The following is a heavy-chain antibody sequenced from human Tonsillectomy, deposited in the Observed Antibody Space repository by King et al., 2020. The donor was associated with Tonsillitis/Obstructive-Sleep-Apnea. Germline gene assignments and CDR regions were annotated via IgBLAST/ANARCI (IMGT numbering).Heavy chain of an antibody. J-gene: IGHJ4*02. Sequence: QLQESGPGLVKPSETLSLTCTVSGGSVSSGSYYWSWIRQPPGKGLEWIGYIYYSGSTNYNPSLKSRVTISVDTSKNQFSLKLSSVTAADTAVYYCARADILTGYYNPLFDYWGQGTLVTVSS. V-gene: IGHV4-61*01. CDR2: IYYSGST. D-gene: IGHD3-9*01. CDR1: GGSVSSGSYY. CDR3: ARADILTGYYNPLFDY.